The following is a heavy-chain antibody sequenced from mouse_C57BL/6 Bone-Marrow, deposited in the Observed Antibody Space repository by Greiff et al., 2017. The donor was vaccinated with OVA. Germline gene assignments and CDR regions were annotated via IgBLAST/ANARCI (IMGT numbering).Heavy chain of an antibody. CDR2: ILPESGST. D-gene: IGHD2-4*01. J-gene: IGHJ3*01. V-gene: IGHV1-9*01. CDR1: GYTFTGYW. CDR3: ARRELRIWFDY. Sequence: VKLVEPGAELMKPGASVKLSCKATGYTFTGYWIEWVKQRPGHGLEWIGKILPESGSTNYNEKFKGKATFTANTSSNTAYMQLSSLTTEDSAIYYCARRELRIWFDYCGQGTLVTVTA.